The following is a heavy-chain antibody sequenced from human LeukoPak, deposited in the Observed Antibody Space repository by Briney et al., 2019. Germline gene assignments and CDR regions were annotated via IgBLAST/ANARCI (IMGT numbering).Heavy chain of an antibody. D-gene: IGHD4-23*01. CDR2: IYYSGST. J-gene: IGHJ5*02. CDR1: GGSISSYY. Sequence: SETLSLTCIVSGGSISSYYWSWIRQPPGKGLEWIGYIYYSGSTNYNPSLKSRVTISVDTSKNQFSLKLSSVTAADTAVYYCARHVDYGGNRNWFDPWGQGTLVTVSS. V-gene: IGHV4-59*08. CDR3: ARHVDYGGNRNWFDP.